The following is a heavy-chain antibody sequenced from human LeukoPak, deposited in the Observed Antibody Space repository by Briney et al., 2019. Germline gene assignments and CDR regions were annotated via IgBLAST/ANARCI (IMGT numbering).Heavy chain of an antibody. CDR3: AKDIGDYYYGMDV. V-gene: IGHV3-43*01. Sequence: GGSLRLSCAASGFTFDDYTMHWVRQAPGKGLEWVSLISWDGGSTYCADSVKGRFTISRDNSKNSLYLQMNSLRTEDTALYYCAKDIGDYYYGMDVWGQGTTVTVSS. D-gene: IGHD3-16*01. CDR1: GFTFDDYT. CDR2: ISWDGGST. J-gene: IGHJ6*02.